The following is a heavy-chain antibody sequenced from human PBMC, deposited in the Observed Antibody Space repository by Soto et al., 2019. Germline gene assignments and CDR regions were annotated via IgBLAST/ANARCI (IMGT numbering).Heavy chain of an antibody. V-gene: IGHV4-30-2*01. J-gene: IGHJ4*02. Sequence: QLPLQESGSGLVKPSQTLSLTCAVSGGSISSGGYSWSWIRQPPGKGLEWIGYIYHSGSSYYNPSLQSRVTISLDRSKRQFSLKLSSVTAADTAVYYCARGPDCGGDCYSSYLESWGQGNLVTVSS. D-gene: IGHD2-21*02. CDR3: ARGPDCGGDCYSSYLES. CDR1: GGSISSGGYS. CDR2: IYHSGSS.